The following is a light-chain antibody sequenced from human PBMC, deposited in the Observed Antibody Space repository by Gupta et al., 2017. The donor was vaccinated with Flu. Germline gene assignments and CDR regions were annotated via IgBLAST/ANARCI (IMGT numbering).Light chain of an antibody. J-gene: IGLJ2*01. Sequence: QTVVTQEPSLTVSPGGTITLPCASSTGAVTSGYFPNWFQQKPGQAPRALIYRTNNKHSWTPARFSGSLLGGKAALTLSGGQPEDEAEYFCLLFYGGVHVFGGGTKLTVL. CDR1: TGAVTSGYF. CDR3: LLFYGGVHV. V-gene: IGLV7-43*01. CDR2: RTN.